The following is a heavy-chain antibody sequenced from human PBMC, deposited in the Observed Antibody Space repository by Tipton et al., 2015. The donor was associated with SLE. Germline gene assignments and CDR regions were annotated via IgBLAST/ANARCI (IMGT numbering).Heavy chain of an antibody. V-gene: IGHV4-39*01. J-gene: IGHJ6*02. D-gene: IGHD3-9*01. CDR3: ARIGGYDIYYYYYGMDV. Sequence: LRLSCTVSGGSISSTSYYWGWIRQPPGKGLEWIGSIYYSGNTYYNPSLKSRVTISIDTSKNQFSLNLSSVTAADTAVYYCARIGGYDIYYYYYGMDVWGQGTTVTVSS. CDR1: GGSISSTSYY. CDR2: IYYSGNT.